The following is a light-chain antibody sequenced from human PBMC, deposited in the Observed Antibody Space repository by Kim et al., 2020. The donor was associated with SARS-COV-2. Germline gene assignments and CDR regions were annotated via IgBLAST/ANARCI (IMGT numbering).Light chain of an antibody. J-gene: IGKJ5*01. CDR1: QGISTH. V-gene: IGKV1-17*03. Sequence: ASVGDRVTITCRASQGISTHLAWFQQKPGKVTKRLIYAASSLQSGVPSRFSGSGSGTEFTLTISSLQPEDFATYYCLRYNDYPITFGQGTRLEIK. CDR3: LRYNDYPIT. CDR2: AAS.